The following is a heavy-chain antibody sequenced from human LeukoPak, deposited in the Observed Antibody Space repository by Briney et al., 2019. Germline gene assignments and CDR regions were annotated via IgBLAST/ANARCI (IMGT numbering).Heavy chain of an antibody. D-gene: IGHD1-26*01. J-gene: IGHJ4*02. V-gene: IGHV3-30*04. CDR1: GFTFSTYA. Sequence: GGSLRLSCATSGFTFSTYAMHWVRQAPGKGLEWVAIISHDGGNKNYADSVKGRFTISRDNSKNTLYLQMNSLRAEDTAVYYCACHGMGFSAVDYWGQGTLVTVSS. CDR2: ISHDGGNK. CDR3: ACHGMGFSAVDY.